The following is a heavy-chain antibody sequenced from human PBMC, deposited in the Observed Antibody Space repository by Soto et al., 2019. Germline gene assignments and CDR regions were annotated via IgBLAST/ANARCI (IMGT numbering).Heavy chain of an antibody. D-gene: IGHD1-7*01. Sequence: GGSLTLSCSASGVTFSSCAMHWVRQAPGKGLEYVSGISSNGAATYYAESVKDRFIISRDNSRNTRFLQVNSLTGEDTAGYYCIKDRRTTRGPMDVWGRGHKVTVS. CDR3: IKDRRTTRGPMDV. J-gene: IGHJ6*02. CDR1: GVTFSSCA. CDR2: ISSNGAAT. V-gene: IGHV3-64D*06.